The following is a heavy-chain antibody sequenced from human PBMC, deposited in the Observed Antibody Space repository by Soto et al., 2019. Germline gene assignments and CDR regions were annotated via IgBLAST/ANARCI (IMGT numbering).Heavy chain of an antibody. CDR3: ARARGYCSGGSCSTKYYFDY. D-gene: IGHD2-15*01. V-gene: IGHV3-13*01. CDR2: IGTAGDT. Sequence: PGGSLRLSCAASGFTFSSYDMHWVRQATGKGLEWVSAIGTAGDTYYPGSVKCRFTISRENAKNSLYLQMNSLRAGDTSVYYCARARGYCSGGSCSTKYYFDYWGQGT. CDR1: GFTFSSYD. J-gene: IGHJ4*02.